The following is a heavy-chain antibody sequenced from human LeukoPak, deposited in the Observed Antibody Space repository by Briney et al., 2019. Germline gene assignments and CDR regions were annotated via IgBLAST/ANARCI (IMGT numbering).Heavy chain of an antibody. CDR1: GGSISSYY. CDR2: IHYSGSTNYNPT. J-gene: IGHJ3*02. Sequence: SETLSLTCTVSGGSISSYYWSWDRQPPGKELEWIGYIHYSGSTNYNPTNYNPSLKSRVTISVDTSKNQFSLNLGSVTASDTAVYYCARDRGELPDAFDTWGQGTMVTVAS. V-gene: IGHV4-59*01. D-gene: IGHD3-10*01. CDR3: ARDRGELPDAFDT.